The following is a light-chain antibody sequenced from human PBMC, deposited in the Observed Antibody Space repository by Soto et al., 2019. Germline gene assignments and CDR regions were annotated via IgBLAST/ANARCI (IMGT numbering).Light chain of an antibody. CDR3: QQRSNWPPT. V-gene: IGKV3-11*01. J-gene: IGKJ5*01. Sequence: DTVLTQSPGTLSLSPGQRATLSCRASQSVGTYLAWYQQKPGQAPRLLIYDASNRATGIPPRFRGSGSGTDFTLTISSLEPEDFAVYICQQRSNWPPTFGQGTRMEIK. CDR1: QSVGTY. CDR2: DAS.